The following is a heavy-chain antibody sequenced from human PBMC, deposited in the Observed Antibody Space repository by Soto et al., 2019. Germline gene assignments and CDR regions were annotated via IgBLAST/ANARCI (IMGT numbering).Heavy chain of an antibody. CDR2: IYNSGIT. J-gene: IGHJ5*01. Sequence: QLQLQESGPGLVKPSATLSLTCTVSGGSISSNTYYWGWIRQPPGKGLEWVGTIYNSGITYYNPSLKSRVTLFEDTSKNQFSLKVTFVTAADTAVYYCVRQDVRAWGRIDSWGQGALVTVSS. D-gene: IGHD7-27*01. CDR3: VRQDVRAWGRIDS. V-gene: IGHV4-39*01. CDR1: GGSISSNTYY.